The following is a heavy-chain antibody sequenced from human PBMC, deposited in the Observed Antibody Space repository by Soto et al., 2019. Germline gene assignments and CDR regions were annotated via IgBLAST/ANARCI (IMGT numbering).Heavy chain of an antibody. J-gene: IGHJ5*02. CDR2: IYYSGST. Sequence: SETLSLTCTVSGVSISSGFYFWGWVRQPPGKGLEWIGTIYYSGSTYYTPSLKSRVTISVDTSQNQFSLRLSSVTAADTAMYYCARHPCSGLWYNWLELWGQGTLVTVSS. V-gene: IGHV4-39*01. CDR1: GVSISSGFYF. CDR3: ARHPCSGLWYNWLEL. D-gene: IGHD1-20*01.